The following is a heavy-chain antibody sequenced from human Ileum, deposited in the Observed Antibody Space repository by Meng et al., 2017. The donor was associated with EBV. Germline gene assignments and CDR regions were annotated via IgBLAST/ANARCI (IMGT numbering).Heavy chain of an antibody. V-gene: IGHV4-39*01. CDR1: GGSIISSGYY. Sequence: QLQLQESGPGLVKPSVTLSLTCPVSGGSIISSGYYWVWSRQPPGKGLEWIGSIYYSGGTFYNSSLKSRITISVDTSKNQFSLKMNSVTAADTAAYYCAILRFAGGNPFDCWGQGTLVTVSS. J-gene: IGHJ4*02. D-gene: IGHD2-8*02. CDR3: AILRFAGGNPFDC. CDR2: IYYSGGT.